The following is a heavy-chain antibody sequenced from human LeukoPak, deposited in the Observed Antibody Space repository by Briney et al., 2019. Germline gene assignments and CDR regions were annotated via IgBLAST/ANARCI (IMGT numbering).Heavy chain of an antibody. J-gene: IGHJ4*02. CDR1: GYTFTSYY. CDR2: STPSGGST. V-gene: IGHV1-46*01. Sequence: ASVKVSCKASGYTFTSYYMHWVRQAPGQGLEWMGISTPSGGSTNYAQKFQGRVTMTTDTSTSTAYMELRSLRSDDTAVYYCARDCSGGSCYYSSGYYFDYWGQGTLVTVSS. CDR3: ARDCSGGSCYYSSGYYFDY. D-gene: IGHD2-15*01.